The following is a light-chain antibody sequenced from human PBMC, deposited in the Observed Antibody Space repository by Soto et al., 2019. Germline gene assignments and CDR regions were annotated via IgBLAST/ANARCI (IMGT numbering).Light chain of an antibody. CDR1: EYVDIY. CDR2: HAS. V-gene: IGKV3-11*01. J-gene: IGKJ4*01. Sequence: ETVLTQSPATLSLSPGETATLSCRASEYVDIYLAWYQQKPGQAPRLLIYHASNGATGIPARFSGSGSGTDFTLTISSLEPEDSAVYYCQQRRNWPPLTFGGGTRVEIK. CDR3: QQRRNWPPLT.